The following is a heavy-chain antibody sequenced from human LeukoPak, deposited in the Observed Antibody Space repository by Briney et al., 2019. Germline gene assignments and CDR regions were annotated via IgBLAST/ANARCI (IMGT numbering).Heavy chain of an antibody. CDR2: INHSGSS. CDR3: ARGLGVRGVR. V-gene: IGHV4-34*01. J-gene: IGHJ4*02. Sequence: SGTPSLSSAVYGGSFRGYYSCWSRQRPGKRLEWIGEINHSGSSNYNPSLKSRVTISVDTSKNQFSLKLSSVTAADTAVYYCARGLGVRGVRWGQGTLVTVSS. D-gene: IGHD3-10*01. CDR1: GGSFRGYY.